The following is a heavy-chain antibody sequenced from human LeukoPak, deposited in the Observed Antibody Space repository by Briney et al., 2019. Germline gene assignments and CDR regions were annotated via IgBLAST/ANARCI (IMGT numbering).Heavy chain of an antibody. Sequence: GGSLRLSCAASGFTFSSYAMSWVRQAPGKGLEWVSAISGGGGSTYYADSVKGRFTISRDNSKNTLYLQMNSLRAEDTAVYYCAKDLSGSCFYRDVFDKWGQGTKVTVSS. CDR3: AKDLSGSCFYRDVFDK. V-gene: IGHV3-23*01. J-gene: IGHJ3*02. D-gene: IGHD1-26*01. CDR1: GFTFSSYA. CDR2: ISGGGGST.